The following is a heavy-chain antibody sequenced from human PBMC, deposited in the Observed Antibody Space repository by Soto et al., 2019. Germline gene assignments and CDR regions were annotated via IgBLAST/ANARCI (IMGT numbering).Heavy chain of an antibody. CDR2: IYWNDDK. CDR3: AHIPMVLRFLEWSPDAFDI. CDR1: GFSLSTSGVG. V-gene: IGHV2-5*01. Sequence: SGPTLVNPTQTLTLPCTFSGFSLSTSGVGVGWIRQPPGKALEWLALIYWNDDKRYSPSLKSRLTITKDTSKNQVVLTMTNMDPVDSAAYYCAHIPMVLRFLEWSPDAFDIWGQGTMVTVSS. D-gene: IGHD3-3*01. J-gene: IGHJ3*02.